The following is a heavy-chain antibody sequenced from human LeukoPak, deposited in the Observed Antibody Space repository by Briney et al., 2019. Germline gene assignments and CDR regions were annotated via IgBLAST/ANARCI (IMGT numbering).Heavy chain of an antibody. CDR3: ARAQVGATDLGFDY. J-gene: IGHJ4*02. CDR2: IIPIFGTA. D-gene: IGHD1-26*01. V-gene: IGHV1-69*13. CDR1: GSTFSSYA. Sequence: SVKVSCKASGSTFSSYATSWVRQAPGQGLEWMGGIIPIFGTANYAQKFQGRVTITADESTSTAYMELSSLRSEDTAVYYCARAQVGATDLGFDYWGQGTLVTVSS.